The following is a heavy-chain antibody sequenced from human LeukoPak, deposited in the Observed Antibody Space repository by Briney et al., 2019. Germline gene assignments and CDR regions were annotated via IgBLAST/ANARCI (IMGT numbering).Heavy chain of an antibody. J-gene: IGHJ6*02. CDR3: ARVRCSSTSCYRGYYGMDV. D-gene: IGHD2-2*01. Sequence: GGSLRLSCAASGFTVSSNYMRWVRQAPGKGLGGGSVIYSGGSTYYADSVKGRFTISRHNSKNTLYLQMNSLRAEDTAVYYCARVRCSSTSCYRGYYGMDVWGQGTTVTVSS. V-gene: IGHV3-53*04. CDR2: IYSGGST. CDR1: GFTVSSNY.